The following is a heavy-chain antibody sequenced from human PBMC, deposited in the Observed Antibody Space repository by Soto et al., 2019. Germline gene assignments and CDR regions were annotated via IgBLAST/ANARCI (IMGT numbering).Heavy chain of an antibody. CDR2: FYSSGSI. CDR3: ARMYSSGSGWFHP. CDR1: GYSITAGGYY. J-gene: IGHJ5*02. D-gene: IGHD6-19*01. V-gene: IGHV4-31*03. Sequence: SETLSLTCFVSGYSITAGGYYWSWIRHHPGRGLEWIGSFYSSGSIIYNPSLRSRVSISGDTSSNQFSMSLTSVTAADTARYYCARMYSSGSGWFHPWGQGTLVTVSS.